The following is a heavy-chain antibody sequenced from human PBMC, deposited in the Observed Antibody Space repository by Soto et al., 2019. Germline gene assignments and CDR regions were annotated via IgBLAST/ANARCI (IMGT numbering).Heavy chain of an antibody. CDR3: ARDGMYLFQH. CDR2: ISWDGSST. V-gene: IGHV3-43*01. Sequence: GGSLRLSCAASGFTFDDYTMHWVRQAPGKGLEWVSLISWDGSSTYYADSVKGRFTISRDNSKNSLYRQMNSLRTEDTALYYCARDGMYLFQHWGQGTLVTVSS. J-gene: IGHJ1*01. D-gene: IGHD2-2*01. CDR1: GFTFDDYT.